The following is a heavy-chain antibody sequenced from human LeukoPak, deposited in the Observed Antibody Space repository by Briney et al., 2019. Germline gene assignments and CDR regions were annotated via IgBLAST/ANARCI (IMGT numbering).Heavy chain of an antibody. D-gene: IGHD6-6*01. CDR3: ARRLGSSLSYFDY. Sequence: GESLKISCXGSGYSFTSYWIGWVRQMSGKGLEWMRIIYPGDSDTRYSPSFQGQVTISADKSISTAYLQWSSLKASDTAMYYCARRLGSSLSYFDYWGQGTLVTVSS. V-gene: IGHV5-51*01. J-gene: IGHJ4*02. CDR1: GYSFTSYW. CDR2: IYPGDSDT.